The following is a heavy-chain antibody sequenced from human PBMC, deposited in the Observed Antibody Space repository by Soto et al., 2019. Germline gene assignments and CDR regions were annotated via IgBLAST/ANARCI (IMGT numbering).Heavy chain of an antibody. CDR3: AKDYDFWSGFDP. CDR2: ISASGGNK. CDR1: GFSFSRSA. V-gene: IGHV3-23*01. Sequence: EVQLLESGGGLIQPGRSLRLSCAASGFSFSRSAMSWVRQAPGKGLEWVSAISASGGNKYYADSVRGRFTDSRDHSKNTLYLQMNSLRAEDTAVYYCAKDYDFWSGFDPWGQGTLVTVSS. J-gene: IGHJ5*02. D-gene: IGHD3-3*01.